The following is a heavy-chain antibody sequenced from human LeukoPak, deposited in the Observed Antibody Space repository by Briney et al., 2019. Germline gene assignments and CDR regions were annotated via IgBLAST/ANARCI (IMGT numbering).Heavy chain of an antibody. J-gene: IGHJ4*02. Sequence: GGSLRLSCAASGFTFSSYSMNWVRQAPGKGLEWVSSFGSSSSSYIYYADSVKGRFTISRDNAKNSLYLQMNSLRAEDTAVYYCARITEDIVVVPAAMFDYWGQGTLVTVSS. CDR3: ARITEDIVVVPAAMFDY. CDR2: FGSSSSSYI. CDR1: GFTFSSYS. V-gene: IGHV3-21*01. D-gene: IGHD2-2*01.